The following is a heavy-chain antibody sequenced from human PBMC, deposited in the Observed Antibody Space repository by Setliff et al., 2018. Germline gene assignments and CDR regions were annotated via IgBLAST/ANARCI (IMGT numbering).Heavy chain of an antibody. CDR3: SRDLLRSISWRPDVFDV. V-gene: IGHV1-18*01. CDR1: GYTFTSYV. J-gene: IGHJ3*01. Sequence: ASVKVSCKASGYTFTSYVISWVRQAPGQGLEWMGWISTYNGDTEYAQKFRHKFTMTTDTSTSTAYMELRSLIFDDTAIYYCSRDLLRSISWRPDVFDVWGQGTMVTVSS. CDR2: ISTYNGDT. D-gene: IGHD2-2*01.